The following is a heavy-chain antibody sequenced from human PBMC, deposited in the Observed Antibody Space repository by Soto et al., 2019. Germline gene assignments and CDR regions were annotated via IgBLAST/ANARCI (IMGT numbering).Heavy chain of an antibody. Sequence: GGSLSLSCAASGFPFSAYGMHWVRQAPGKGLEWVAVISYDGSNKYYADSVKGRFTISRDNSKNTLYLQMNSLRAEDTAVYYCAKYRGLANYYYYGMDVWGQGTTVTVSS. CDR2: ISYDGSNK. CDR1: GFPFSAYG. J-gene: IGHJ6*02. CDR3: AKYRGLANYYYYGMDV. V-gene: IGHV3-30*18. D-gene: IGHD1-26*01.